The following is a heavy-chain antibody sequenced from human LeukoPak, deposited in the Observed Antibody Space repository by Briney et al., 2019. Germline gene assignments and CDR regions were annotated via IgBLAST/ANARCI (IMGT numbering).Heavy chain of an antibody. CDR3: ARRGYSGYDPTYFDY. CDR2: IYHSGST. J-gene: IGHJ4*02. V-gene: IGHV4-4*07. Sequence: SETLSLTCTVSGGSISSYYWSWIRQPAGRGLEWIGRIYHSGSTNYSPSLKSRVTLSVDTSKNQFSLKLSSVTAADTAVYYCARRGYSGYDPTYFDYWGQGTLVTVSS. D-gene: IGHD5-12*01. CDR1: GGSISSYY.